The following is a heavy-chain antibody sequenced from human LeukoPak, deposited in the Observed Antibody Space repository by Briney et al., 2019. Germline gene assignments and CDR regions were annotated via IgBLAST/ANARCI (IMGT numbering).Heavy chain of an antibody. CDR2: ISGSGGST. V-gene: IGHV3-23*01. CDR3: ARDLDTIFGINYYFDY. J-gene: IGHJ4*02. D-gene: IGHD3-3*01. Sequence: GGSLRLSCAASGFTFSSYAMSWVRQAPGKGLEWVSAISGSGGSTYYADSVKGRFTISRDNSKNTLDLQMNSLRPEDTAVYYCARDLDTIFGINYYFDYWGQGTLVTVSS. CDR1: GFTFSSYA.